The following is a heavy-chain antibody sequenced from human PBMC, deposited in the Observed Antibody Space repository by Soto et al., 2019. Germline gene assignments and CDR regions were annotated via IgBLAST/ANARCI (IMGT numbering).Heavy chain of an antibody. V-gene: IGHV3-30-3*01. CDR3: ARESMGTTVTTLEADAFDI. CDR1: GFTFSSYA. Sequence: GGSLRLSCAASGFTFSSYAMHWVRQAPGKGLEWVAVISYDGSNKYYADSVKGRFTISRDNSKNTLYLQMNSLRAEDTAVYYCARESMGTTVTTLEADAFDIWGQGTMVTVSS. CDR2: ISYDGSNK. J-gene: IGHJ3*02. D-gene: IGHD4-17*01.